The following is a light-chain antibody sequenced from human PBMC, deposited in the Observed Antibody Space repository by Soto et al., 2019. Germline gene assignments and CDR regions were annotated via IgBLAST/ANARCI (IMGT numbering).Light chain of an antibody. CDR3: SSYSTSSTHV. J-gene: IGLJ1*01. V-gene: IGLV2-14*01. Sequence: QSVLTQPASVSGSPGQSITISCTGTSTDIGYYNYVSWYQRHPGKAPKLMIYEVSRRPSGASDRFSGSKSGNTASLTISGLQAEDEGDYYCSSYSTSSTHVFGTGTKLTVL. CDR1: STDIGYYNY. CDR2: EVS.